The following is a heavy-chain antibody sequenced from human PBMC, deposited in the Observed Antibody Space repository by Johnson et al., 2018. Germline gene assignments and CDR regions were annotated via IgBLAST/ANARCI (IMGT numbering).Heavy chain of an antibody. CDR2: VSHSGST. J-gene: IGHJ1*01. D-gene: IGHD3-22*01. Sequence: QVQLQESGPGLVKPSETLSLNCSVSGGSVSGYYWSWIRQPPGKGLEWIGYVSHSGSTHYNPSLESRVTISVDTSKNQFSLRLSSVTAADPAVYYFARHYCDSCGTYFQYWGQGTLVTVSS. CDR3: ARHYCDSCGTYFQY. V-gene: IGHV4-59*02. CDR1: GGSVSGYY.